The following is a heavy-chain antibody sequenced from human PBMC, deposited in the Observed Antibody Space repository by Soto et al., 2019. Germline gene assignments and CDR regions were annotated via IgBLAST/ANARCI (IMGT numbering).Heavy chain of an antibody. CDR3: ARSPNYYYYGFDV. J-gene: IGHJ6*02. D-gene: IGHD3-10*01. CDR2: IYDSRSI. V-gene: IGHV4-61*01. Sequence: SETLSLTCTVSGDSVSSGSYYWSWIRQPPGKGLEWIGRIYDSRSINYNPSLKSRVTISVDTSKNQFSLKLSSVTAADTAIYYCARSPNYYYYGFDVWGQGTAVTVSS. CDR1: GDSVSSGSYY.